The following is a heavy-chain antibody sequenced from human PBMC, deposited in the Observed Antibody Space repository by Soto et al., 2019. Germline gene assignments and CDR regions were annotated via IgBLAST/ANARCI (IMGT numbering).Heavy chain of an antibody. CDR1: GYTFTSYG. J-gene: IGHJ6*02. D-gene: IGHD3-22*01. CDR2: ISAYNGNT. Sequence: ASVKVSCKASGYTFTSYGISWVRQAPGQGLEWMGWISAYNGNTNYAQKLQGRVTMTTDTSTSTAYMELRSLRSDDTAVYYCAREGDNSGFYYYYYYGMDVWGQGTTVTVSS. CDR3: AREGDNSGFYYYYYYGMDV. V-gene: IGHV1-18*01.